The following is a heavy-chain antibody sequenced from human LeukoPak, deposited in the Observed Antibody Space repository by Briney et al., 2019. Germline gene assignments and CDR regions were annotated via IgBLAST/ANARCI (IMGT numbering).Heavy chain of an antibody. V-gene: IGHV1-24*01. CDR3: ATNGPRLLWFGELSGGDY. Sequence: ASVKVSCKVSGYTLTELSMHWVRQAPGEGLEWMGGFDPEDGETIYAQKFQGRVTMTEDTSTDTAYMELSSLRSEDTAVYYCATNGPRLLWFGELSGGDYWGQGTLVTVSS. J-gene: IGHJ4*02. D-gene: IGHD3-10*01. CDR1: GYTLTELS. CDR2: FDPEDGET.